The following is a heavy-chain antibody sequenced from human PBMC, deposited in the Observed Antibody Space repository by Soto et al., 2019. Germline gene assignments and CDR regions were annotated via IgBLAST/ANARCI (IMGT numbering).Heavy chain of an antibody. CDR2: IIPIFGTA. Sequence: QVQLVQSGAEVKKPGSSVKVSWKASGGTFSSYAISWVRQAPGQGLEWMGGIIPIFGTANYAQKFQGRVTITADESTSTAYMELSSLRSEDTAVYYCARDNGAYCGGDCYSLGYWGQGTLVTVSS. J-gene: IGHJ4*02. D-gene: IGHD2-21*02. CDR1: GGTFSSYA. V-gene: IGHV1-69*12. CDR3: ARDNGAYCGGDCYSLGY.